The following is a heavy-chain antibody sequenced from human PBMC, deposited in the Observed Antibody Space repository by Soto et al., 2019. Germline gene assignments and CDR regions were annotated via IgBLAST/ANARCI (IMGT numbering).Heavy chain of an antibody. D-gene: IGHD4-17*01. Sequence: NPSETLSLTCTVSGGSISSSSYYWGWIRQPPGKGLEWIGSIYCSGSTYYNPSLKSRVTISVDTSKNQFSLKLSSVTAADTAVYYCATNGGSHYWYFDLWGRGTLVTVSS. CDR2: IYCSGST. J-gene: IGHJ2*01. CDR3: ATNGGSHYWYFDL. V-gene: IGHV4-39*01. CDR1: GGSISSSSYY.